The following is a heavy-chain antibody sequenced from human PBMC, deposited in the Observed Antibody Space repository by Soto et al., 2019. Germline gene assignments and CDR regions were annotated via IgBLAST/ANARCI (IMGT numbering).Heavy chain of an antibody. CDR2: ISYDGSNK. CDR3: ARMDTTGYALDY. V-gene: IGHV3-30*03. J-gene: IGHJ4*02. Sequence: GGSLRLSCAASGFTFRSYGMSWVRQAPGKGLEWVSVISYDGSNKFYVDSAKGRFTISRDNSKNTLALQMNSLRAEDTAVYYCARMDTTGYALDYWGQGSLVTVSS. D-gene: IGHD3-9*01. CDR1: GFTFRSYG.